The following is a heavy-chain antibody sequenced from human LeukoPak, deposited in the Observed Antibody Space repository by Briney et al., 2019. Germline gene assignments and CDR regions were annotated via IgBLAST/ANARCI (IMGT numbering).Heavy chain of an antibody. V-gene: IGHV4-61*02. CDR1: GGSISSGSYF. Sequence: SETLSLTCTVSGGSISSGSYFWSWIRQPAGKGLEWSGRISPSESTNYNPSLKSRVTIAVDTSKNQFSLKLSSVSAADTAVYYCARRPSRYFDWLLPEDMDVWGKGTTVTISS. CDR3: ARRPSRYFDWLLPEDMDV. J-gene: IGHJ6*03. CDR2: ISPSEST. D-gene: IGHD3-9*01.